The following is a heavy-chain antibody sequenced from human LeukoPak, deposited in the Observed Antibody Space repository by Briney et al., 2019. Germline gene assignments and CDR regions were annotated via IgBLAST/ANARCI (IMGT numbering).Heavy chain of an antibody. D-gene: IGHD3-16*01. V-gene: IGHV3-64D*09. J-gene: IGHJ4*02. CDR1: GFTFSSYA. CDR3: VRTLGGGAYDY. CDR2: ISSNGGST. Sequence: GGSLRLSCSDSGFTFSSYAMQWVRQAPGKGLEYVSAISSNGGSTYYADSVKGRFTIYRDNSKNTLYLQMSSLRGEDTAVYYCVRTLGGGAYDYWGQGTLVTVSS.